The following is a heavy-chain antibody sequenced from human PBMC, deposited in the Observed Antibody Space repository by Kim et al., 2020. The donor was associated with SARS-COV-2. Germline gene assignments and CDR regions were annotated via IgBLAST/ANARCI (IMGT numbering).Heavy chain of an antibody. V-gene: IGHV4-31*02. D-gene: IGHD4-17*01. CDR3: ARVDYGDYGAFDI. Sequence: YNPSLKSRVTISVDTSKNQFSLKLSSVTAADTAVYYCARVDYGDYGAFDIWGQGTMVTVSS. J-gene: IGHJ3*02.